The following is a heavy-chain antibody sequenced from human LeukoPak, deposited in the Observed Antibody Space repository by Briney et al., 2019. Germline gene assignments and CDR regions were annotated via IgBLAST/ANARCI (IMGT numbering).Heavy chain of an antibody. CDR3: ARHGLGGYYRNYYYYGMDV. CDR1: GYSFTSYW. CDR2: IYPGDSDT. V-gene: IGHV5-51*01. J-gene: IGHJ6*02. D-gene: IGHD3-3*01. Sequence: GESLKISCKGSGYSFTSYWIGWVRQMPGKGLEWMGIIYPGDSDTRYSPSFQGQVTISADKSISTAYLQWSSLKASDTAMYYCARHGLGGYYRNYYYYGMDVWGQGTTVTVSS.